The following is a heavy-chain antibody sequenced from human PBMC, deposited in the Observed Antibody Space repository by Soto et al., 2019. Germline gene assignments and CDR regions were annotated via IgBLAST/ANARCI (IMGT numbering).Heavy chain of an antibody. Sequence: SETLSLTCTVPGGSMSSGGYYWAWLRQPPGRGLEWIGHTHYAGSTDYNPSLRSRVSISVDTSKKQFTLKLSSVTAADTAVYYCARGLNVLLSVGAHGSYFDSWGQGTLVTVSS. CDR2: THYAGST. CDR3: ARGLNVLLSVGAHGSYFDS. J-gene: IGHJ4*02. CDR1: GGSMSSGGYY. D-gene: IGHD2-21*01. V-gene: IGHV4-31*03.